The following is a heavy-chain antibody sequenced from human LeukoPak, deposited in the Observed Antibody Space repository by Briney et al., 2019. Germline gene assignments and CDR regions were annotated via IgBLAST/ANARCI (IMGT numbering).Heavy chain of an antibody. D-gene: IGHD6-13*01. J-gene: IGHJ4*02. CDR3: ARDGPRAAAAH. CDR2: IYHSGST. CDR1: GGSISSGGYY. V-gene: IGHV4-30-2*01. Sequence: PSETLSLTCTVSGGSISSGGYYWSWIRQPPGKGLEWIGYIYHSGSTYYNPSLKSRVTISVDRSKNQFSLKLSSVTAADTAVYYCARDGPRAAAAHWGQGTLVTVSS.